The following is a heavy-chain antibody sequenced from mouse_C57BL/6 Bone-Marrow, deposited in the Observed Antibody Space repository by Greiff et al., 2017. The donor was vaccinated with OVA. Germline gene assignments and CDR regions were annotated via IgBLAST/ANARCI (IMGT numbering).Heavy chain of an antibody. CDR1: GYTFTNYW. D-gene: IGHD3-1*01. Sequence: QVKLQQSGAELVRPGTSVKMSCKASGYTFTNYWIGWAKQRPGHGLEWIGDIYPGGGYYNYNEKFKGKATLTADKASSTAYMQFSSLTSEDSAIYYCASRARRGYFEVWGTGTTVTVSS. J-gene: IGHJ1*03. V-gene: IGHV1-63*01. CDR3: ASRARRGYFEV. CDR2: IYPGGGYY.